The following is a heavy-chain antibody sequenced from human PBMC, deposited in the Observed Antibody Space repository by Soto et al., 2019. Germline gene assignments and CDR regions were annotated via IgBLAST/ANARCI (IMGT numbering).Heavy chain of an antibody. Sequence: SETLSLTCIVSGGSISSYYWNWIRQPPGKGLEWIGYIYYSGTTNYNPSLKSRVTISVDTSKNQFSLKLSSVTAADTAVYYCARDLGKYYYDSSGYSLAKVANLKAFDYWGQGTLVTVSS. J-gene: IGHJ4*02. V-gene: IGHV4-59*01. CDR2: IYYSGTT. CDR3: ARDLGKYYYDSSGYSLAKVANLKAFDY. D-gene: IGHD3-22*01. CDR1: GGSISSYY.